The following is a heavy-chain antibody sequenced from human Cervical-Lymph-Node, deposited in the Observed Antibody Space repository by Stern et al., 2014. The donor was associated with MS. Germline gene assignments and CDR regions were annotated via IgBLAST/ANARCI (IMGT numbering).Heavy chain of an antibody. D-gene: IGHD2-15*01. CDR2: LSNEGSKQ. V-gene: IGHV3-30-3*01. Sequence: MQLEESGGGVVQPGRSLRLSCAASGFIFSSYAMHWVRQAPGKALDWVAFLSNEGSKQFYADSVKGRFTISRDNSNNTLYLQMNSLRPEDTAVYYCARDTCRGGGCYFRYWGQGILITVSS. CDR1: GFIFSSYA. J-gene: IGHJ4*02. CDR3: ARDTCRGGGCYFRY.